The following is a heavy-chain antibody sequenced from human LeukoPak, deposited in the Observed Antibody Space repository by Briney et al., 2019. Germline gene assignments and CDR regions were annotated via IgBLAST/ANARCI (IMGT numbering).Heavy chain of an antibody. J-gene: IGHJ6*03. Sequence: GASVKVSCKASGYTFTSYDINWVRQAPGQGLEWMGWMNPNSGNTGYAQKFQGRVTITRNTSISTAYMELSSLRAEDTAVYYCAKTGLPPIFGDYYYYMDIWGKGTTVTISS. CDR1: GYTFTSYD. D-gene: IGHD1-14*01. CDR3: AKTGLPPIFGDYYYYMDI. V-gene: IGHV1-8*03. CDR2: MNPNSGNT.